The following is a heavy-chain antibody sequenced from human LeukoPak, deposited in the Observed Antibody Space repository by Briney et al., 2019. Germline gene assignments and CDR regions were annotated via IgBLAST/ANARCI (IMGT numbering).Heavy chain of an antibody. J-gene: IGHJ4*02. V-gene: IGHV3-23*01. CDR3: AIDPNWGTHS. CDR2: ISISGGTT. D-gene: IGHD7-27*01. Sequence: GGSLRLSCTASGFAFSNHAMSWVRQAPGKGLEWVSSISISGGTTYYADSVKGRFTISRDNSKNALYLQMNSLRVEDTAVYYCAIDPNWGTHSWGQGVLVTVSS. CDR1: GFAFSNHA.